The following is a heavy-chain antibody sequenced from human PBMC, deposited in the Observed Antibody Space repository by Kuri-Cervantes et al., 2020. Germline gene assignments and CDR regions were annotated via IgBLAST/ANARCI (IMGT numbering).Heavy chain of an antibody. J-gene: IGHJ4*02. CDR2: INPSGGST. CDR3: ARGSGRASDFGVVIPLDY. Sequence: ASVKVSCKASGYSFTNFYMHWVRQAPGQGLEWMGMINPSGGSTTYAQKFQGRVTMTTDTSTSTAYMELRSLRSDDTAVYYCARGSGRASDFGVVIPLDYWGQGTLVTVSS. V-gene: IGHV1-46*01. CDR1: GYSFTNFY. D-gene: IGHD3-3*01.